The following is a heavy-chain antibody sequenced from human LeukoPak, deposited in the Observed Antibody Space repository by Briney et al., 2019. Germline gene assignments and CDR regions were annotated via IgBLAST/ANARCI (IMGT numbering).Heavy chain of an antibody. Sequence: GGSLRLSCAASGFTFSAYSLRWVSQAPGKGLEWLSYISSTGSTIYYAGSVKGRFTISRDNAKNSLYLQMNSLRAEDTAVYYCVGSKAPFFYFDYWGQGILVTVSS. CDR2: ISSTGSTI. CDR3: VGSKAPFFYFDY. J-gene: IGHJ4*02. V-gene: IGHV3-48*01. CDR1: GFTFSAYS. D-gene: IGHD2/OR15-2a*01.